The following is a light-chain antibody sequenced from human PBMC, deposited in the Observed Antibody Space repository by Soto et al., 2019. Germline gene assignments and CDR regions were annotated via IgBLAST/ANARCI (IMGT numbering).Light chain of an antibody. CDR3: QQSDSLPIT. CDR2: AAS. CDR1: QSISSY. J-gene: IGKJ5*01. Sequence: DIQMTQSPSSLSASVGDRVTITCRASQSISSYLNWYQQKPGKAPKLLIYAASSLQSGVPSRFSGTRSGTHFTFAITSLQPEDVATYYCQQSDSLPITFGQGTRLEI. V-gene: IGKV1-33*01.